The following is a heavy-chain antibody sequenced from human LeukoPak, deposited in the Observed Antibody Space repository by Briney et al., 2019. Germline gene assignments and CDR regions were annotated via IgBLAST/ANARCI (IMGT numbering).Heavy chain of an antibody. V-gene: IGHV3-23*01. CDR3: ARTVNGVYDY. CDR1: GLTLSKYV. D-gene: IGHD2-8*01. Sequence: GGSLRLSCAASGLTLSKYVMSWVRQAPGKGLEWVSGISGSGSSTYYADSVKGRFTISRDNSKNTLYLQMNSLRAEDTAVYYCARTVNGVYDYWGQGTLVIVSS. CDR2: ISGSGSST. J-gene: IGHJ4*02.